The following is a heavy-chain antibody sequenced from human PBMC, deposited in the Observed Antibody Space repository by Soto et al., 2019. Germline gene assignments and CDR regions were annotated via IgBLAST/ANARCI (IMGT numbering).Heavy chain of an antibody. D-gene: IGHD3-10*01. J-gene: IGHJ4*02. CDR2: IFHTGRA. CDR3: ASMTYGSHVDC. CDR1: GGSLTTNY. Sequence: QVHLQESGPGLVKPSETLSLTCFFSGGSLTTNYWSWIRQPPGKGLEWVGYIFHTGRANFNPSLRGRGSMSIDTSKRQFTLNLTSVTAADTAVYYCASMTYGSHVDCWGQGSRVTVSS. V-gene: IGHV4-59*01.